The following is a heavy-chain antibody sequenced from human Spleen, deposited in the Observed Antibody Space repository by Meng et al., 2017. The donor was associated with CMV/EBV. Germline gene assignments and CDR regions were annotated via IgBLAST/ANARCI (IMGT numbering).Heavy chain of an antibody. CDR1: GFTVKSNY. J-gene: IGHJ2*01. CDR2: IYSSGST. Sequence: GGSLRLSCAASGFTVKSNYMTWVRQAPGKGLEWVSVIYSSGSTYYADSVKGRFAISRDSSKNTLYLQMNSLRAEDTAVYFCARGSPATRYFDLWGRGTLVTVSS. D-gene: IGHD1-1*01. CDR3: ARGSPATRYFDL. V-gene: IGHV3-53*01.